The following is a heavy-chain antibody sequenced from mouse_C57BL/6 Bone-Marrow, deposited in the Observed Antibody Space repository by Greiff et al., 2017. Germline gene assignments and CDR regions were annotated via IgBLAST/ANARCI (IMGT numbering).Heavy chain of an antibody. CDR2: IRNKANTHAT. V-gene: IGHV6-6*01. D-gene: IGHD3-2*02. Sequence: EVKVEESGGGLVQPGGSMKLSCAASGFTFSDAWMDWVRQSPEKGLEWVAEIRNKANTHATYYAESVKGRFTISRADSKSSVYLQMNSLRAEDTGIYNCTRSEPKTAQAANWGQGTLVTVSA. CDR1: GFTFSDAW. CDR3: TRSEPKTAQAAN. J-gene: IGHJ3*01.